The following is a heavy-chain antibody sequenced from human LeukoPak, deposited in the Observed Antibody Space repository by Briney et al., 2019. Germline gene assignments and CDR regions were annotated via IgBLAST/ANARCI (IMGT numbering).Heavy chain of an antibody. V-gene: IGHV3-7*05. J-gene: IGHJ4*02. CDR1: GCTFSSYW. CDR2: IKQDGSEK. Sequence: GGSLRLSCAASGCTFSSYWTSWVRQAPGKGLEWVANIKQDGSEKQYVDSVKGRFAISRDNAENSLYLQMNSLRAEDTAVYYCAKDLTNDILTGPVPYWGQGTLVTVSS. CDR3: AKDLTNDILTGPVPY. D-gene: IGHD3-9*01.